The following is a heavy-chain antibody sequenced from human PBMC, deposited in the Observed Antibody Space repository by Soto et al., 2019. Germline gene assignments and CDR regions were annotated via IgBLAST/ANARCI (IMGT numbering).Heavy chain of an antibody. CDR1: GYTFTSYY. CDR2: INPSNST. Sequence: QVQLVQSGAEVKKPGASVKVSCKASGYTFTSYYMHWVRQAPGQGLEWMGIINPSNSTTYAQKFQGRVTMTRDTSTITVYMELSSLRSEDTAVYYCATVYCSGGSCYSIDYWGQGTLVTVSS. V-gene: IGHV1-46*03. D-gene: IGHD2-15*01. CDR3: ATVYCSGGSCYSIDY. J-gene: IGHJ4*02.